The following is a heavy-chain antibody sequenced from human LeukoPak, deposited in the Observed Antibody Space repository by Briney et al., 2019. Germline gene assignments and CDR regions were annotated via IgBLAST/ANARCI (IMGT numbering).Heavy chain of an antibody. CDR2: INHSGST. CDR1: GYSISSGYY. J-gene: IGHJ6*03. Sequence: SETLSLTCAVSGYSISSGYYWGWIRQPPGKGLEWIGEINHSGSTNYNPSLKSRVTISVDTSKNQFSLKLSSVTAADTAVYYCAKERSEYYDFWSGYSKRAPYYYYYMDVWGKGTTVTVSS. D-gene: IGHD3-3*01. V-gene: IGHV4-38-2*02. CDR3: AKERSEYYDFWSGYSKRAPYYYYYMDV.